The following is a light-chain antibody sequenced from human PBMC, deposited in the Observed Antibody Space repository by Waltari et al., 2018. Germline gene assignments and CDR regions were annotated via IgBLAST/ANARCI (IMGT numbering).Light chain of an antibody. CDR2: GAS. Sequence: EILLTQSPGTLSLSPWESATPSCRASPGVTRALACYQQKPGQAPRLLIYGASNRATGIPDRFSGSGSGTDFSLTISRLEPEDFAVYYCQHYVRLPATFGQGTKVEIK. J-gene: IGKJ1*01. V-gene: IGKV3-20*01. CDR1: PGVTRA. CDR3: QHYVRLPAT.